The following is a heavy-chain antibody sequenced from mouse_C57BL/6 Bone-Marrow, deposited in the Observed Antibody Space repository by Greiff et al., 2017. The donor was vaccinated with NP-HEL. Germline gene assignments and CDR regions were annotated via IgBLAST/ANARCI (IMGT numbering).Heavy chain of an antibody. V-gene: IGHV1-42*01. Sequence: VQLQQSGPELVKPGASVKISCKASGYSFTGYYMNWVKQSPEKSLEWIGEINPSTGGTTYIQKFKAKATLTVDKSSSTAYMQLKSLTSEDSAVYYCARGGFYFDYWGQGTTLTVSS. J-gene: IGHJ2*01. CDR3: ARGGFYFDY. CDR2: INPSTGGT. CDR1: GYSFTGYY.